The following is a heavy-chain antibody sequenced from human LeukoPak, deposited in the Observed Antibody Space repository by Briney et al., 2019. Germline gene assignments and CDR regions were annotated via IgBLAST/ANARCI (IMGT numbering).Heavy chain of an antibody. CDR3: AREDRGCSSTSCYLTS. CDR1: GGTFSSYA. V-gene: IGHV1-69*05. D-gene: IGHD2-2*01. Sequence: SVKVSCKASGGTFSSYAISWVRQAPGQGLEWMGGIIPIFGTANYAQKFQGRVTITTDESTSTAYMELSSLRSEDTAVYYCAREDRGCSSTSCYLTSWGQGTLVTVSS. J-gene: IGHJ4*02. CDR2: IIPIFGTA.